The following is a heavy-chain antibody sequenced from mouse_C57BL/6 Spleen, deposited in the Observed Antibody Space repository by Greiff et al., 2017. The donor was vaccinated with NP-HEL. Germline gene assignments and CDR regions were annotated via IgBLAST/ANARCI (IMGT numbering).Heavy chain of an antibody. Sequence: QVQLKQPGAELVRPGSSVKLSCKASGYTFTSYWMDWVKQRPGQGLEWIGNIYPSDSETHYNQKFKDKATLTVDKSSSTAYMQLSSLTSEDSAVYYCARFYDGLDYWGQGTTLTVSS. J-gene: IGHJ2*01. CDR2: IYPSDSET. CDR1: GYTFTSYW. CDR3: ARFYDGLDY. V-gene: IGHV1-61*01. D-gene: IGHD2-3*01.